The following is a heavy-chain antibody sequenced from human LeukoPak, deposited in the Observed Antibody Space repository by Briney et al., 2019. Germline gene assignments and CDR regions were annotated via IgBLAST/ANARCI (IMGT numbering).Heavy chain of an antibody. Sequence: GGSLRLSCAASGFTFSSYSMNWVCQAPGKGLEWVSSISSSSSYIYYADSVKGRFTISRDNAKNSLYLQMNSLRAEDTAVYYCARGQNNWFDPWGQGTLVTVSS. CDR3: ARGQNNWFDP. V-gene: IGHV3-21*01. J-gene: IGHJ5*02. CDR1: GFTFSSYS. CDR2: ISSSSSYI.